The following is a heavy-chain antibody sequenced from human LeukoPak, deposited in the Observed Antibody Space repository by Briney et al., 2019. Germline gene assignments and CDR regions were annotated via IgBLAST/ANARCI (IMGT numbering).Heavy chain of an antibody. V-gene: IGHV3-11*01. Sequence: SGGSLRLSCAASGFIFSDYYMGWIRQAPGRGLEWVSYITDNGIKIYYTDSVKGRFTIPRDNSKNTLYLQMNSLRAEDTAVYYYAKSKYSSSWFDYWGQGTLVTVSS. CDR2: ITDNGIKI. CDR1: GFIFSDYY. J-gene: IGHJ4*02. CDR3: AKSKYSSSWFDY. D-gene: IGHD6-13*01.